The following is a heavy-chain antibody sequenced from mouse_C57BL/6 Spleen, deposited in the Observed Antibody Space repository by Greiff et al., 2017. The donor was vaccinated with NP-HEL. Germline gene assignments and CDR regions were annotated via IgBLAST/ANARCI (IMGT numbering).Heavy chain of an antibody. CDR1: GFTFSSYG. D-gene: IGHD2-12*01. Sequence: EVKLMESGGDLVKPGGSLKLSCAASGFTFSSYGMSWVRQTPDKRLEWVATISSGGSYTYYPDSVKGRFTISRDNAKNTLYLQMSSLKSEDTAMYYCARQELLAYWGQGTLVTVSA. J-gene: IGHJ3*01. V-gene: IGHV5-6*01. CDR2: ISSGGSYT. CDR3: ARQELLAY.